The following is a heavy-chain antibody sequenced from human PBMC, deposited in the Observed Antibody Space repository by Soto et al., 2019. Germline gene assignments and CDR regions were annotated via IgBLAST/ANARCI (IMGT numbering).Heavy chain of an antibody. D-gene: IGHD1-20*01. J-gene: IGHJ3*02. CDR2: IYSGGST. Sequence: EVQLVESGGGLVQTGGSLRLSCAASGFTVSSNYMSWVRQAPGKGLEWVSVIYSGGSTYYADSVKGRFTSSRDNSKNTLYLQMNSLRAEDTAVYYWARTMAITGNDAFDIWGQGKMVTVSS. CDR1: GFTVSSNY. V-gene: IGHV3-66*01. CDR3: ARTMAITGNDAFDI.